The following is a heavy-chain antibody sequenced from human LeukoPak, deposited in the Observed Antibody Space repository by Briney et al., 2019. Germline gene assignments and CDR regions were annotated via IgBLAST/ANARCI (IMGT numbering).Heavy chain of an antibody. CDR2: LSDSGGST. V-gene: IGHV3-23*01. J-gene: IGHJ1*01. Sequence: PRGSLRLSCAASGFTFSSYAMSWVRQAPGKGLEWVSALSDSGGSTYYADSVKGRFTISRDNSKNTLYLQMNSLRAEDTAIYYCAKSASYGGNSAALFWGQGTLVTVSS. D-gene: IGHD4-23*01. CDR3: AKSASYGGNSAALF. CDR1: GFTFSSYA.